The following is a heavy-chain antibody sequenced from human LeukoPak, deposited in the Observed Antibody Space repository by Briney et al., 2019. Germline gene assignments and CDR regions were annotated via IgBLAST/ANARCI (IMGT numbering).Heavy chain of an antibody. J-gene: IGHJ4*02. CDR3: ARGYYYDSSGFKPLVY. V-gene: IGHV3-23*01. CDR1: GFTLSNFA. D-gene: IGHD3-22*01. CDR2: LSESGAT. Sequence: GGSLRLSCAASGFTLSNFAMTWVRQAPGKGLEWVSGLSESGATYYADSVSGRFTISRDNSENTLYLQMNSLRAEDTAVYYCARGYYYDSSGFKPLVYWGQGTLVTVSS.